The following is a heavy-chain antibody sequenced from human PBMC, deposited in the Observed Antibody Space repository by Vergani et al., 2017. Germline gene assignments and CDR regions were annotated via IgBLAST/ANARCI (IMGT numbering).Heavy chain of an antibody. CDR1: GGSISSYY. CDR2: IYYSGST. Sequence: QVQLQESGPGLVKPSETLSLTCPVSGGSISSYYWSWIRQPPGKGLEWVGSIYYSGSTNYNPSRKSRVTRSVDTSKNQCSLKLSSVTAADTAVYYCARSRDGYNYGYYYYCMDVWGKGTTVTVSS. CDR3: ARSRDGYNYGYYYYCMDV. V-gene: IGHV4-59*01. D-gene: IGHD5-24*01. J-gene: IGHJ6*03.